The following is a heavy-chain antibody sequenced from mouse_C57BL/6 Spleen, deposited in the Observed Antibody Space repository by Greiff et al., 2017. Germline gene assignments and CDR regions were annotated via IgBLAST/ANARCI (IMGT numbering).Heavy chain of an antibody. CDR2: IYPGSGST. V-gene: IGHV1-55*01. CDR1: GYTFTSYW. Sequence: QVQLQQPGAELVKPGASVKMSCKASGYTFTSYWITWVKQRPGQGLEWIGDIYPGSGSTNYNEKFKSKATLTVDTSSSTAYMQLSSLTSEDSAVYCCARGGDWDEGSYYAMDYWGQGTSVTVSS. J-gene: IGHJ4*01. D-gene: IGHD4-1*01. CDR3: ARGGDWDEGSYYAMDY.